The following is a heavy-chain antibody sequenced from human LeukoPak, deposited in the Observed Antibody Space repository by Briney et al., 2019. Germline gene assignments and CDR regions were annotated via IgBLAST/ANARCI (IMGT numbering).Heavy chain of an antibody. V-gene: IGHV4-30-2*01. CDR3: MRGGIGYDSDY. CDR1: GGSISNNAYY. CDR2: IRHNGNT. J-gene: IGHJ4*02. Sequence: SETLSPTCTVSGGSISNNAYYCSWIRQPPGKGLEWVGYIRHNGNTYYNPSLKSRVTISADRSKNQFSLNLSSVTAADTAVYYCMRGGIGYDSDYWGQGTLVTVSS. D-gene: IGHD1-1*01.